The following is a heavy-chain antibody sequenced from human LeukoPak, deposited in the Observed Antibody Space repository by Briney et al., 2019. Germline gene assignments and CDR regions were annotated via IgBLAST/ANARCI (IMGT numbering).Heavy chain of an antibody. Sequence: PSETLSLTCAVYGGSFSDNFWSWIRQPPGKGLEWIGEINHSGSTNCNPSLKTRLTISVDTSKNQFSLKLSSVTAADTAVYYCARAASSVDYSGSYSPFDYWGQGTLVTVSS. V-gene: IGHV4-34*01. CDR1: GGSFSDNF. CDR3: ARAASSVDYSGSYSPFDY. J-gene: IGHJ4*02. CDR2: INHSGST. D-gene: IGHD1-26*01.